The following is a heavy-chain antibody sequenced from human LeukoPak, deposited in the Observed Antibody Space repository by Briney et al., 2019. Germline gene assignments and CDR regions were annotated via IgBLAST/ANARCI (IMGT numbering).Heavy chain of an antibody. D-gene: IGHD6-25*01. CDR2: LYYGENS. CDR1: GGSISFISSSTYY. V-gene: IGHV4-39*01. Sequence: SETLSLTCTVSGGSISFISSSTYYWGWIRQAPGKGLKWIGSLYYGENSHYNPSLKSRATLSVDTSNNQFSLKLTSVTAADAAVYFCARQLPTAAADTRGYFDYWGQGTVVTVSS. CDR3: ARQLPTAAADTRGYFDY. J-gene: IGHJ4*02.